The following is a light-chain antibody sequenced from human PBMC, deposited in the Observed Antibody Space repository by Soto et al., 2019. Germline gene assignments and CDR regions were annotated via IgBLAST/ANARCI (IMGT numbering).Light chain of an antibody. J-gene: IGLJ1*01. CDR2: DVS. CDR1: SSDVGGYNY. Sequence: QSALTQPRSVSGSPGQSVTISCTGTSSDVGGYNYVSWYQQHPGKAPKLMIYDVSKRPSGVPDRFSGSKSGNTASLTISVLQAEDEADYCCRSYAASDPFSVFGRGTKVTVL. V-gene: IGLV2-11*01. CDR3: RSYAASDPFSV.